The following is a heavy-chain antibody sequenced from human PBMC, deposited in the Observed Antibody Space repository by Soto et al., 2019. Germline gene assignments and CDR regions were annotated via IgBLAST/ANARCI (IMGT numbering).Heavy chain of an antibody. J-gene: IGHJ5*02. CDR2: IHNSGGT. CDR3: ARDIIAYSSAWFPGFDP. D-gene: IGHD6-19*01. Sequence: SETLSLTCTVAGGSISSGGYSWSWIRQPPGKGLEWIGSIHNSGGTNYNPSLKSRVTISVDTSKNQFSLKLNSVTAADTAVYYCARDIIAYSSAWFPGFDPWGQGTLVTVSS. CDR1: GGSISSGGYS. V-gene: IGHV4-61*08.